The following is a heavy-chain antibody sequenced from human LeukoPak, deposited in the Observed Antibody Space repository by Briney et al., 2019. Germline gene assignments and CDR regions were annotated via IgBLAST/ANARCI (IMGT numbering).Heavy chain of an antibody. Sequence: SVKVSCKASGYTFTSNYIHWVRQAPGQGLEWMGGIIPIFGTANYAQKFQGRVTITADESTSTAYMELSSLRSEDTAVYYCARGTTVTPYNWFDPWGQGTLVTVSS. CDR2: IIPIFGTA. V-gene: IGHV1-69*13. D-gene: IGHD4-17*01. CDR1: GYTFTSNY. J-gene: IGHJ5*02. CDR3: ARGTTVTPYNWFDP.